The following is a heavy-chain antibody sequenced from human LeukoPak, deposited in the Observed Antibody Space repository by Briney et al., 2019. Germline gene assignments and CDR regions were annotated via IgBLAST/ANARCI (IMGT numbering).Heavy chain of an antibody. CDR1: GGSISSSSYY. D-gene: IGHD3-22*01. V-gene: IGHV4-39*07. CDR3: ARVHYYDSSGYYVGY. CDR2: NYYSGST. J-gene: IGHJ4*02. Sequence: SETLSLTCTVSGGSISSSSYYWGWIRQPPGKGLEWIGSNYYSGSTYYNPSLKSRVTISVDTSKNQFSLKLSSVTAADTAVYYCARVHYYDSSGYYVGYWGQGTLVTVSS.